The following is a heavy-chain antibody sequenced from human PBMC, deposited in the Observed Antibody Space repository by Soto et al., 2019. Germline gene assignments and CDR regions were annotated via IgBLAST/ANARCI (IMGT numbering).Heavy chain of an antibody. CDR3: AKDDIVVVTAIRYYFDY. Sequence: GGSLRLSCAASGFTFSSYAMSWVRQAPGKGLEWVSAISGSGGSTYYADSVKGRFTISRDNSKNTLYLQMNSLRAEDTAGYYCAKDDIVVVTAIRYYFDYWGQGTLVTVSS. CDR1: GFTFSSYA. V-gene: IGHV3-23*01. D-gene: IGHD2-21*02. CDR2: ISGSGGST. J-gene: IGHJ4*02.